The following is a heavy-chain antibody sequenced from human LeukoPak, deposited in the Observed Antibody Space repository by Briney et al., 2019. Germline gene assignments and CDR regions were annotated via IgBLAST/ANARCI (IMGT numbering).Heavy chain of an antibody. CDR1: GYSFTSYW. J-gene: IGHJ4*02. CDR3: ARGTRGYNYDPYYFDY. Sequence: GESLKISCKGSGYSFTSYWIGWVRQMPGKGLEWMGIIYPGDSDTRYSPSFQGQVTISADKSISTAYLQWSSLEASDTAMYYCARGTRGYNYDPYYFDYWGQGTLVTVSS. CDR2: IYPGDSDT. D-gene: IGHD5-18*01. V-gene: IGHV5-51*01.